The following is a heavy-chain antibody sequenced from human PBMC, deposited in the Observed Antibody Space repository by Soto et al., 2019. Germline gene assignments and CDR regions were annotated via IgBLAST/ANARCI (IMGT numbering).Heavy chain of an antibody. CDR2: IVVGSGNT. D-gene: IGHD5-18*01. J-gene: IGHJ2*01. V-gene: IGHV1-58*02. CDR1: GFTFTSSA. CDR3: AADLTAGSSDRYWYFDL. Sequence: QMQLVQSGPEVKKPGTSVKVSCKASGFTFTSSAMQWVRQARGQRLEWIGWIVVGSGNTNYAQKFQERVTITRDMSTSTAYMELSSLRSEDTAVYYCAADLTAGSSDRYWYFDLWGRGTLVTVSS.